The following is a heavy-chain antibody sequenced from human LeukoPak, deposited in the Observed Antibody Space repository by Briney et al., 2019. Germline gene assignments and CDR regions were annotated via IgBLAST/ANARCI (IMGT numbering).Heavy chain of an antibody. J-gene: IGHJ4*02. CDR1: GGSISSYY. CDR2: IYYSGST. Sequence: SETLSLTCTVSGGSISSYYWSWIRQPPGKGLEWIGYIYYSGSTNYNPSLKSRVTMSVDTSKNQFSLKLSSVTAADTAVYYCARGEYSSSPFDYWGQGTLVTVSS. D-gene: IGHD6-6*01. V-gene: IGHV4-59*08. CDR3: ARGEYSSSPFDY.